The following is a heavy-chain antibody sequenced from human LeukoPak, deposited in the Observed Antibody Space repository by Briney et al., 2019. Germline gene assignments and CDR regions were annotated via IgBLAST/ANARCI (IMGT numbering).Heavy chain of an antibody. Sequence: SETLSLTCTVSGGSISSSSSYWGWIRQPPGKGLEWIGSIYYSGSTYYNPSLKSRVTISVDTSKNQFSLKLSSVTAADTAVYYCARQLGYCSSTSCHLYYFDYWGQGTLVTVSS. V-gene: IGHV4-39*01. CDR2: IYYSGST. D-gene: IGHD2-2*01. CDR3: ARQLGYCSSTSCHLYYFDY. J-gene: IGHJ4*02. CDR1: GGSISSSSSY.